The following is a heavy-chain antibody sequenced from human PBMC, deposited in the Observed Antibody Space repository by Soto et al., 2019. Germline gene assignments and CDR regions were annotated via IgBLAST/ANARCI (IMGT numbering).Heavy chain of an antibody. D-gene: IGHD6-6*01. V-gene: IGHV1-18*04. Sequence: QVQLVQSGAEVKKPGASVKVSCKASGYTFTSYGISWVRQAPGQGLEWMGWISAYNGNTNYAQKLQGRVTMTTDTSKSTAYMELRNLRSDDTAVYYCARGWWQLVSFTYYGIEVWCQGTTVTVSS. CDR3: ARGWWQLVSFTYYGIEV. J-gene: IGHJ6*02. CDR1: GYTFTSYG. CDR2: ISAYNGNT.